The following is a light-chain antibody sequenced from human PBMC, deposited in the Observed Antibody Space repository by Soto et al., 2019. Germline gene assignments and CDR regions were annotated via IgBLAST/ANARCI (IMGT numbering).Light chain of an antibody. CDR2: LGS. J-gene: IGKJ2*01. CDR3: MQALQTPYT. V-gene: IGKV2-28*01. Sequence: EIVMTQSPPSLTVTPGEPASISWRSSQRLLHSNGNTFLDWYLQKPGQSPQLLIYLGSNRASGVPDRVSGSVAGRDFTLKISRVEAEDVGVYYCMQALQTPYTFGQGTKVEIK. CDR1: QRLLHSNGNTF.